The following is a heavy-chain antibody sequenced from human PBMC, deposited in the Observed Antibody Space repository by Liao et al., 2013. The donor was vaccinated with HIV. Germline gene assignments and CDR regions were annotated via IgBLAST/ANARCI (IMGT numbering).Heavy chain of an antibody. Sequence: QLQLQESGPGLVKPSETLSLTCTVSGGSISSSSYYWGWIRQPPGKGLEWIGSIYYSGSTYYNPSLKSRVSISVDTSKNQFSLKLSSVTAADTAVYYCARDRGGSYYNPWGQGTLVTVSS. CDR1: GGSISSSSYY. CDR2: IYYSGST. V-gene: IGHV4-39*07. D-gene: IGHD1-26*01. J-gene: IGHJ5*02. CDR3: ARDRGGSYYNP.